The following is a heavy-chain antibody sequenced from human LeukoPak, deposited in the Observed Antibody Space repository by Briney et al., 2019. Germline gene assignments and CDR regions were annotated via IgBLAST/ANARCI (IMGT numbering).Heavy chain of an antibody. D-gene: IGHD2-2*02. CDR3: ARVRGYCSSTSCYKLDY. CDR2: INPNSGGT. J-gene: IGHJ4*02. Sequence: ASVKVSCKASGYTFTGYYMHWVRQAPGQGLEWMGWINPNSGGTNYAQKFQGRVTMTRDTSISTAYMELSRLRSDDTAVYYCARVRGYCSSTSCYKLDYWGQGTLVTVSS. V-gene: IGHV1-2*02. CDR1: GYTFTGYY.